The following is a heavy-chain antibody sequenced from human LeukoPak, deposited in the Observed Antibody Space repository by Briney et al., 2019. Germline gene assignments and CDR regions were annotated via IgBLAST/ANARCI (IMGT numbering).Heavy chain of an antibody. CDR2: ISGSGGST. D-gene: IGHD3-16*01. J-gene: IGHJ4*02. CDR3: AKGGSFRGVTYLDY. CDR1: GFTFSSYA. V-gene: IGHV3-23*01. Sequence: GGSLRLSCAASGFTFSSYAMSWVRQAPGKGLEWVSAISGSGGSTYYADPVKGRFTISRDNSKNTLYLQMNSLRAEDTAVYYCAKGGSFRGVTYLDYWGLGTLVTVSS.